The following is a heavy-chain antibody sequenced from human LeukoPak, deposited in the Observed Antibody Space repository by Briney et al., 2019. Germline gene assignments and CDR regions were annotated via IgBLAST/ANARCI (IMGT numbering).Heavy chain of an antibody. Sequence: GGSLRLSCAASGFTFSSYSMNWVRQAPGKGLEWVSSISSSSSYIYYADSVKGRFTISRDNSKNTLYLQMNSLKPEDTAVYYCVKDPGYYGSGSYTDPWGQGTLVTVSS. CDR1: GFTFSSYS. CDR3: VKDPGYYGSGSYTDP. V-gene: IGHV3-21*01. D-gene: IGHD3-10*01. J-gene: IGHJ5*02. CDR2: ISSSSSYI.